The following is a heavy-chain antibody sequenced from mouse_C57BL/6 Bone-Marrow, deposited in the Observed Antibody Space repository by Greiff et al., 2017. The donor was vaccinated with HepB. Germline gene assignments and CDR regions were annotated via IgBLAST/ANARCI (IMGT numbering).Heavy chain of an antibody. D-gene: IGHD2-2*01. Sequence: QVQLQQPGAELVRPGPSVKLSCKASGYTFTSYWMHWVKQRPGQGLEWIGVIDPSDSYTNYNQKFKGKATLTVDTSSSTAYMQLSSLTSEDSAVYYCARDSGYAYYFDYWGQGTTLTVSS. CDR1: GYTFTSYW. CDR2: IDPSDSYT. V-gene: IGHV1-59*01. J-gene: IGHJ2*01. CDR3: ARDSGYAYYFDY.